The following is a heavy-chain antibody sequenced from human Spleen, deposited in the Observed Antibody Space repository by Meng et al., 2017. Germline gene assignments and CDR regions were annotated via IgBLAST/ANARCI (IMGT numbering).Heavy chain of an antibody. Sequence: GESLKISCAASGFTFDEYAMHWVRQAPGKGLEWVSVISGSGVYTSYANSVKGRFTISRDNSKNTLYLQMNSLRAEDTALYYCANQESWDHGDFLYWGQGTLVTVSS. J-gene: IGHJ4*02. CDR3: ANQESWDHGDFLY. V-gene: IGHV3-23*01. CDR2: ISGSGVYT. CDR1: GFTFDEYA. D-gene: IGHD4-17*01.